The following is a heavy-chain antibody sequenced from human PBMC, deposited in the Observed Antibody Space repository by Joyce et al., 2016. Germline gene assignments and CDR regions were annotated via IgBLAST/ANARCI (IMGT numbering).Heavy chain of an antibody. V-gene: IGHV1-69*18. Sequence: QVQLVQSGAEVKKPGSSVKVSCKASGGTFSTDVISWVRQAPGQGLEWRGKITPGIGAGKNAQNFQGRLTITADASTSTVYMELSSLRSDDTALYYCARASGPFASGWRMGYHFDFWGRGTLVTVSS. J-gene: IGHJ4*02. D-gene: IGHD6-19*01. CDR3: ARASGPFASGWRMGYHFDF. CDR1: GGTFSTDV. CDR2: ITPGIGAG.